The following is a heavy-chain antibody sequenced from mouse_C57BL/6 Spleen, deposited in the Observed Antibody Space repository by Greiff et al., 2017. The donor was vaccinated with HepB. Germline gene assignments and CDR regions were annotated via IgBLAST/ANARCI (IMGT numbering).Heavy chain of an antibody. CDR2: IDPENGDT. CDR1: GFNIKDDY. CDR3: TTRDYYGSSPYFDY. Sequence: EVKLQQSGAELVRPGASVKLSCTASGFNIKDDYMHWVKQRPEQGLEWIGWIDPENGDTEYASKFQGKATITADTSSNTAYLQLSSLTSEDTAVYYCTTRDYYGSSPYFDYWGQGTTLTVSS. D-gene: IGHD1-1*01. J-gene: IGHJ2*01. V-gene: IGHV14-4*01.